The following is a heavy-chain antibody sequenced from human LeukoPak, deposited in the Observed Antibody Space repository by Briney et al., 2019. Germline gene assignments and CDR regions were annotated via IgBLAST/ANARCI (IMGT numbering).Heavy chain of an antibody. CDR2: IYYSGST. V-gene: IGHV4-59*01. J-gene: IGHJ4*02. Sequence: LSETLSLTCTVSGGSISSYYWSWIRQPPGKGLEWIGYIYYSGSTNYNPSLKSRVTISVDTSKNQFSLKLSSVTAADTAVYYCARARGRPPYAEFDYWGQGTLVTVSS. CDR3: ARARGRPPYAEFDY. CDR1: GGSISSYY. D-gene: IGHD3-10*01.